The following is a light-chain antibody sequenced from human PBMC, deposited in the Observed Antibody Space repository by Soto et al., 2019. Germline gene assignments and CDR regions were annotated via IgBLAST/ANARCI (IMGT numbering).Light chain of an antibody. J-gene: IGKJ5*01. CDR2: GAS. V-gene: IGKV3-15*01. Sequence: EIVLTQSPATLSVSPGDRATLSCRASESVSSNVAWYQQKPGQTPRLLIYGASTRAPGIPARFSGSGSGTDFTLTISCLQSEDFATYYCQQYYSYPTFGQGTRLEIK. CDR1: ESVSSN. CDR3: QQYYSYPT.